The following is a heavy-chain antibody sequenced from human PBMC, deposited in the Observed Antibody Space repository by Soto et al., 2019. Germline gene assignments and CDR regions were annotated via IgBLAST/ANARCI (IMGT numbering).Heavy chain of an antibody. Sequence: GGSLRLSCAASGFTFSSYGMHWVRQAPGKGLEWVAVISDDGSNKYYADSLKGRFTISRDNAKNTLYLQMNSLRAEDTAAYYCVRGDGDYYDGNGYLGRHWGQGTPVTVSS. CDR3: VRGDGDYYDGNGYLGRH. CDR2: ISDDGSNK. D-gene: IGHD3-22*01. CDR1: GFTFSSYG. V-gene: IGHV3-30*03. J-gene: IGHJ4*02.